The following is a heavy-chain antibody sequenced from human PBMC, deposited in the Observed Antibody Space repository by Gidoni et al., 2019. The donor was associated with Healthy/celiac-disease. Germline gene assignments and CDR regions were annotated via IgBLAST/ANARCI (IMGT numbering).Heavy chain of an antibody. CDR3: AKDHITMVRGVMWFDP. D-gene: IGHD3-10*01. V-gene: IGHV3-23*01. CDR1: GFTFSSYA. CDR2: ISGSGGST. Sequence: EVQLLESGGGLVQPGGSLRLSCAASGFTFSSYAMSWVRQAPGKGLEWVSAISGSGGSTYYADSVKGRFTISRDNSKNTLYLQMNSLRAEDTAVYYCAKDHITMVRGVMWFDPWGQGTLVTVSS. J-gene: IGHJ5*02.